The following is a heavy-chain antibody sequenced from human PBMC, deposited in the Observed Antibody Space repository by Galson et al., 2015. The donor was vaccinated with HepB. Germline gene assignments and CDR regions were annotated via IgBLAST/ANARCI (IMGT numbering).Heavy chain of an antibody. J-gene: IGHJ4*02. V-gene: IGHV3-33*01. D-gene: IGHD6-13*01. CDR1: GFTFSSYG. Sequence: SLRLSCAASGFTFSSYGMHWVRQAPGKGLEWVAVIWYDGSNKYYADSVKGRFTISRDNSKNTLYLQMNSLRAEDTTVYYCARGVVGSSSWTPGYYFDYWGQGTLVTVSS. CDR3: ARGVVGSSSWTPGYYFDY. CDR2: IWYDGSNK.